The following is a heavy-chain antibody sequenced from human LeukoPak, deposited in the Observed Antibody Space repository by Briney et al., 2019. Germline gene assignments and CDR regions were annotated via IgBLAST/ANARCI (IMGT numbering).Heavy chain of an antibody. Sequence: GRSLSLSCAASGFTFSSYAMSWVSQAPGEGLGWVSTISASGGTTYYADSVKGRFTICRDNSKKTMHRQMNRLRAEDTAMYYCARVLSGSGDWFDPWGQGTLVTVSS. J-gene: IGHJ5*02. CDR3: ARVLSGSGDWFDP. V-gene: IGHV3-23*01. CDR2: ISASGGTT. CDR1: GFTFSSYA. D-gene: IGHD3-22*01.